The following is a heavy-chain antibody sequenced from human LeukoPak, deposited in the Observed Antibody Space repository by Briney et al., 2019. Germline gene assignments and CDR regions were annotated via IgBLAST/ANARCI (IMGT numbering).Heavy chain of an antibody. D-gene: IGHD3-16*02. Sequence: PGGSLRLSCAASGFTFSNYYMHWVRQAPGEGLVWISGINTDGSSNYYGDSVKGRFTTSRDNARKTLYLLMSSLRAEDSAIYYCVRYRPAPAWGQGTLVTVAS. J-gene: IGHJ4*02. V-gene: IGHV3-74*01. CDR2: INTDGSSN. CDR1: GFTFSNYY. CDR3: VRYRPAPA.